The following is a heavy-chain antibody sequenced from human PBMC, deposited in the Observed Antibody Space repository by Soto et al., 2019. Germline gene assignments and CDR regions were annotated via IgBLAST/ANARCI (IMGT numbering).Heavy chain of an antibody. CDR3: ARGGYTSGWFRF. Sequence: QVQLQQWGAGLLKPSETLSHTCAVHGGSFRGYHWTWIRQPPGKGLEWIGEINNSGSTNDNPSLKSRVTISRDTSKNQFSLSLSSVTAADTAIYYCARGGYTSGWFRFWGQGILVTVSS. CDR2: INNSGST. V-gene: IGHV4-34*01. CDR1: GGSFRGYH. D-gene: IGHD6-19*01. J-gene: IGHJ4*02.